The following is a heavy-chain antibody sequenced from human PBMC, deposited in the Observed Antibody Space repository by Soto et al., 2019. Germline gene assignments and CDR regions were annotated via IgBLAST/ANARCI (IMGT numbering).Heavy chain of an antibody. CDR3: AWDLYTSYPDY. V-gene: IGHV4-30-4*08. Sequence: QVQLQESGPGLVKPSQTLSLTCTVSGGAISKGDYYWSWIRQPPEKGLEWIGYIYHTGSTYSSSSLKGRVTTSVVTSRYQSFLKLTSFTAAHNALYYCAWDLYTSYPDYWGQGSLVTVFS. CDR2: IYHTGST. D-gene: IGHD2-2*02. CDR1: GGAISKGDYY. J-gene: IGHJ4*02.